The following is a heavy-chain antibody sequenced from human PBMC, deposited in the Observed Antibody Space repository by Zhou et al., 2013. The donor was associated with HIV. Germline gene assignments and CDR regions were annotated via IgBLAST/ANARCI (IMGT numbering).Heavy chain of an antibody. Sequence: QVQLQESGPGLVKPSETLSLTCAVSGHDISSSYYWGWVRQSPGKGLEWLATLYRSGSTYYNPSFKSRVTISLDTSKNQFSLTLTSVTGADSATYHCAGGGVIAYFEYWGQGTLVTVSS. V-gene: IGHV4-38-2*01. J-gene: IGHJ4*02. CDR3: AGGGVIAYFEY. CDR2: LYRSGST. D-gene: IGHD3-10*01. CDR1: GHDISSSYY.